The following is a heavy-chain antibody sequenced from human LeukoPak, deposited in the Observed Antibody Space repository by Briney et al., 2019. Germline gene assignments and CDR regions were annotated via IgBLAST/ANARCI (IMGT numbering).Heavy chain of an antibody. V-gene: IGHV3-73*01. CDR1: GFTFSGSA. D-gene: IGHD3-9*01. CDR2: IRSKANSYAT. J-gene: IGHJ4*02. CDR3: IRSFDWLLSEDY. Sequence: KAGGSLRLPCAASGFTFSGSAMHWVRQASGKGLEWVGRIRSKANSYATAYAASVKGRFTISRDDSKNTAYLQMNSLKTEDTAVYYCIRSFDWLLSEDYWGQGTLVTVSS.